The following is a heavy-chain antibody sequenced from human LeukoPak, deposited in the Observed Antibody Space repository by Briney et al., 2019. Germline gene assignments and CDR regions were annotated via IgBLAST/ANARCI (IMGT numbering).Heavy chain of an antibody. D-gene: IGHD3-10*01. CDR3: AREFVLLWFGDSTMIDY. V-gene: IGHV4-39*07. CDR2: IYYSGST. Sequence: SETLSLTCTVSGGSISSSSYYWGWIRQPPGKGLEWIGSIYYSGSTYYNPSLKSRVTISVDTSKNQFSLKLSSVTAADTAVYYCAREFVLLWFGDSTMIDYWGQGTLVTVSS. CDR1: GGSISSSSYY. J-gene: IGHJ4*02.